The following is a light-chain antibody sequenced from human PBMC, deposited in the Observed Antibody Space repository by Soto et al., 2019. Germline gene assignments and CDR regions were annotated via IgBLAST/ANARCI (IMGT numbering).Light chain of an antibody. CDR2: GAS. CDR3: QQYGSSPDT. CDR1: QSVSSNY. V-gene: IGKV3-20*01. Sequence: EIVLTQSPGTLSLSPGERPTLSCRASQSVSSNYLAWYQQKPGQAPRLLIYGASSRATGIPDRFSGSGSGTDFTLTINRLEPEDFAVYFCQQYGSSPDTFGQGTKLEIK. J-gene: IGKJ2*01.